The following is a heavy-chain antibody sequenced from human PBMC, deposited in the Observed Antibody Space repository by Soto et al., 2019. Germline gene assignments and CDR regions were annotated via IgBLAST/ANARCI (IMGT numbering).Heavy chain of an antibody. V-gene: IGHV3-23*01. CDR3: AKGMYYYDSSGYRLFDY. Sequence: GGSLRLSCAASGFTFRNYAMNWVRQAPGKGLEWVSGISVSGGSTYYAASVKGRFTVSRDNSKNTVYLQMNSLRAEDTAVYFCAKGMYYYDSSGYRLFDYWGQGSLVTVSS. CDR1: GFTFRNYA. CDR2: ISVSGGST. D-gene: IGHD3-22*01. J-gene: IGHJ4*02.